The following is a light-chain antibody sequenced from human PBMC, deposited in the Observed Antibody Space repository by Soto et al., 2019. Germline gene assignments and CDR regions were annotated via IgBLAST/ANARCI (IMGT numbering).Light chain of an antibody. V-gene: IGKV3D-20*01. J-gene: IGKJ1*01. CDR1: QSVSSNY. CDR2: DAS. CDR3: QQYGSSPWT. Sequence: EIVLTQSPGTLSLSPGERATLSCRASQSVSSNYLAWYQQKPGLAPRLLIYDASRRATGIPDRFSGSGSGTDFTLTISRLEPEDFAVYYCQQYGSSPWTFGQGTKVDI.